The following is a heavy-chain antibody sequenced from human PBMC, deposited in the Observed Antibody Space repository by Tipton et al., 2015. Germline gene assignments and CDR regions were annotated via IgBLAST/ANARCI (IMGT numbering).Heavy chain of an antibody. J-gene: IGHJ1*01. V-gene: IGHV4-59*01. D-gene: IGHD3-22*01. CDR2: IQYSGGT. CDR3: ARASIIQGYYHDSSRYYLFNS. Sequence: TLSLTCTVSSDSINKYYWSWIRQPPGKELEWIGYIQYSGGTNYNPSLESRVAMSMDTSKNQFSLKLSSVIAADTAVYYCARASIIQGYYHDSSRYYLFNSWGQGTLVTVSS. CDR1: SDSINKYY.